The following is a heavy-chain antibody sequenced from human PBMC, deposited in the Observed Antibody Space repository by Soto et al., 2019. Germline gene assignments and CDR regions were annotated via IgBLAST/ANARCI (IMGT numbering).Heavy chain of an antibody. Sequence: QLQLQESGPGLVKPSETLSLTCTVSGGSISSSSYYWGWIRQPPGKGLEWIGSIYYSGSTYYNPSLKSRVTISVDTSKNQFSLKLSSVTAADTAVYYCARMGIAAAGHLSAPYYYYGMDVWGQGTTVTVSS. CDR2: IYYSGST. CDR1: GGSISSSSYY. D-gene: IGHD6-13*01. J-gene: IGHJ6*02. V-gene: IGHV4-39*01. CDR3: ARMGIAAAGHLSAPYYYYGMDV.